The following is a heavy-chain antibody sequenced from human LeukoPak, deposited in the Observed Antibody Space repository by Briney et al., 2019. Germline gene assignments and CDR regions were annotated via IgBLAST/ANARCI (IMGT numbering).Heavy chain of an antibody. CDR2: ISSSSSTI. D-gene: IGHD7-27*01. CDR3: ASITGDPENPCYFDY. V-gene: IGHV3-48*04. Sequence: GGSLRLSCAASGFTFSSYSMNWVRQAPGKGLEWVSYISSSSSTIYYADSVKGRFTISRDNAKNSLYLQMNSLRAEDTAVYYCASITGDPENPCYFDYWGQGTLVTVS. CDR1: GFTFSSYS. J-gene: IGHJ4*02.